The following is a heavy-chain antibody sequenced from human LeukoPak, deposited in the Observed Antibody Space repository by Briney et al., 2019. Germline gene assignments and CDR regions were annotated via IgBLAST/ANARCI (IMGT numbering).Heavy chain of an antibody. V-gene: IGHV1-46*02. Sequence: ASVKVSCKASGYTFNNHYMYWVRQAPGQGLEWMGVINPSGGSTSYAQKFQGRVTMTRDTSTRTVYMEVNSLRSEDAAVYYCARQGTYSSAIGMGYWGQGTLVTVSS. CDR3: ARQGTYSSAIGMGY. CDR2: INPSGGST. J-gene: IGHJ4*02. D-gene: IGHD6-19*01. CDR1: GYTFNNHY.